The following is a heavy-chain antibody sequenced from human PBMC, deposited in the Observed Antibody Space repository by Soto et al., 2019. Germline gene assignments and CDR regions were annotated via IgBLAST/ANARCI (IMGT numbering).Heavy chain of an antibody. CDR1: GFTFSTYG. V-gene: IGHV3-33*01. CDR3: ARELEPRVFGY. Sequence: PGGSLRLSCAASGFTFSTYGMHWVRQAPGKGLEWVALIWYDGSSQYYADSVKGRFTISRDNSKNTLYLQMSSLRAEDTAVYYCARELEPRVFGYWGQGTLVTVSS. D-gene: IGHD1-1*01. CDR2: IWYDGSSQ. J-gene: IGHJ4*02.